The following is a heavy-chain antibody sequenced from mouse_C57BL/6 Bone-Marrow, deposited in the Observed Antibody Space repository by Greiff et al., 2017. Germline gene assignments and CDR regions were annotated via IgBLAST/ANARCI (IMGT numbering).Heavy chain of an antibody. J-gene: IGHJ3*01. V-gene: IGHV5-17*01. CDR2: ISSGSSTI. CDR1: GFTFSDYG. CDR3: ARGRRGFAY. Sequence: EVKLVESGGGLVKPGGSLKLSCAASGFTFSDYGMHWVRQAPEKGLEWVAYISSGSSTIYYADTVKGRFTISRDNAKNTLFLHMTSLRSEDTAMYYCARGRRGFAYWGQGTLVTVSA.